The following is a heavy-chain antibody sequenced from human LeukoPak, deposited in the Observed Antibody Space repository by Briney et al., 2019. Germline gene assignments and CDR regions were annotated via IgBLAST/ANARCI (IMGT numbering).Heavy chain of an antibody. CDR3: VRDRELNY. CDR2: IYNSGST. J-gene: IGHJ4*02. CDR1: GVSISIYY. Sequence: SETLSLTCTVSGVSISIYYWSWIRQPPGKGLEWIGYIYNSGSTNYNPSLKSRATIPADTSKNQFSLKLSSVTAADTAVYYCVRDRELNYWGQGTLVTVSS. V-gene: IGHV4-59*01. D-gene: IGHD1-7*01.